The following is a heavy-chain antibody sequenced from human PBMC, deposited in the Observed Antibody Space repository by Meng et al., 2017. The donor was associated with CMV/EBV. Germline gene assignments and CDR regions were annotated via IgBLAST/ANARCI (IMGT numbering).Heavy chain of an antibody. D-gene: IGHD6-19*01. J-gene: IGHJ4*02. CDR1: GGSFSGYY. CDR3: ARGAGSDY. CDR2: INHSGST. Sequence: SQTRSLTCAVYGGSFSGYYWSWIRQPPGKGLEWIGEINHSGSTNYNPSLKSRVTISVDTSKNQSSLKLSSVTAADTAVYYCARGAGSDYWGQGTLVTVSS. V-gene: IGHV4-34*01.